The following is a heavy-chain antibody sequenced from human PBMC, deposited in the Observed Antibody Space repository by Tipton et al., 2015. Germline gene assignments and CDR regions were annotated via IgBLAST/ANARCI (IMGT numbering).Heavy chain of an antibody. J-gene: IGHJ5*02. V-gene: IGHV3-74*01. D-gene: IGHD4-11*01. CDR3: TSSHRNYGNP. CDR1: GFTFSNYW. Sequence: GSLRLSCEASGFTFSNYWMHWVRQAPGMGLVWVSRITSDGISTVYADSVKGRFTISRDNAKNTLYLQMNSLRADDTAVYFCTSSHRNYGNPWGQGTLVTVSS. CDR2: ITSDGIST.